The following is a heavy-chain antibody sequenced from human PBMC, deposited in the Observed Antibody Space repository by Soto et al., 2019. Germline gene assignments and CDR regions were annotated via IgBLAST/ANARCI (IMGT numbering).Heavy chain of an antibody. V-gene: IGHV4-4*07. CDR2: IYTSGST. CDR3: ARVRGIAVAGDYYYYGMDV. J-gene: IGHJ6*02. CDR1: GGSISSYY. Sequence: QVQLQESGPGLVKPSETLSLTCTVSGGSISSYYWSWIRQPAGKGLEWIGRIYTSGSTNYNPSLKRRVTMSVDTSKNQFSRKVSSVTAADTAVYYCARVRGIAVAGDYYYYGMDVWGQGTTVTVSS. D-gene: IGHD6-19*01.